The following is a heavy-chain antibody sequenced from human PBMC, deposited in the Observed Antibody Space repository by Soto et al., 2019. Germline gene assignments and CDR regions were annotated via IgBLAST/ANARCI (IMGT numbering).Heavy chain of an antibody. J-gene: IGHJ4*02. CDR3: ARNYYDSSGYYLLDY. CDR1: GDTFTSYA. D-gene: IGHD3-22*01. CDR2: INAGNGNT. V-gene: IGHV1-3*01. Sequence: ASVKVSCKASGDTFTSYAVHWVRQAPGQRLEWMGWINAGNGNTKYSQKFQGRVTITRDTSASTAYMELSSLRSEDTAVYYCARNYYDSSGYYLLDYWGQGTLVTVSS.